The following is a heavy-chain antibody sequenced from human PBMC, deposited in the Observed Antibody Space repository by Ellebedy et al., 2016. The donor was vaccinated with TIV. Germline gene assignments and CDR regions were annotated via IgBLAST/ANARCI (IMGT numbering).Heavy chain of an antibody. V-gene: IGHV1-8*01. J-gene: IGHJ6*03. CDR3: ARCLTVWSGYFVDQGYYYYMDV. Sequence: ASVKVSCXASGYTFTSYDINWVRQATGQGLEWMGWMNPNSGNTGYAQKFQGRVTMTRNTSISTAYMELSSLRSEDTAVYYCARCLTVWSGYFVDQGYYYYMDVWGKGTTVTVSS. CDR2: MNPNSGNT. D-gene: IGHD3-3*01. CDR1: GYTFTSYD.